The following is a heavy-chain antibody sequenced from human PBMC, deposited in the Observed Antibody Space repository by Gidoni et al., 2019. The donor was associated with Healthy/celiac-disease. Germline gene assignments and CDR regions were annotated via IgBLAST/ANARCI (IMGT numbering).Heavy chain of an antibody. D-gene: IGHD2-15*01. CDR3: ATGVVVVAATPMVPSWFDP. V-gene: IGHV3-23*01. CDR1: GFTFSSYA. Sequence: EVQLLESGGGLVQPGGSLRLSCAASGFTFSSYAMSWVRQAPGKGLEWVSAISGSGCSTYYADSVKGRFTISRDNSKNTLYLQMNSLRAEDTAVYYCATGVVVVAATPMVPSWFDPWGQGTLVTVSS. CDR2: ISGSGCST. J-gene: IGHJ5*02.